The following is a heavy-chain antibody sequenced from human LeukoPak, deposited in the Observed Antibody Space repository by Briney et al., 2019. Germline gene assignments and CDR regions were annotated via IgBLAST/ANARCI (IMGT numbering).Heavy chain of an antibody. CDR2: IIPIFGTA. J-gene: IGHJ6*04. CDR3: ARTVGDDYYYYYGMDV. CDR1: GGTFSSYA. Sequence: ASVKVSCKASGGTFSSYAISWVRQAPGQGLEWMGGIIPIFGTANYAQKFQGRVTITADESTSTAYMELSSLRSEDTAVYYCARTVGDDYYYYYGMDVWGKGITVTVSS. V-gene: IGHV1-69*13. D-gene: IGHD2-21*01.